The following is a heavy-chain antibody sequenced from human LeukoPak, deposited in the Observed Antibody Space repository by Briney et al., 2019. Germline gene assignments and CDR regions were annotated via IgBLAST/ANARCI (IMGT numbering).Heavy chain of an antibody. V-gene: IGHV3-7*01. CDR1: GFTFSSYW. D-gene: IGHD3-10*01. J-gene: IGHJ4*02. CDR2: IRQDGSDK. Sequence: GGSLRLSCVASGFTFSSYWMNWVRQAPGKGPEWVANIRQDGSDKYYVDSVKGRFTISRDNAKNSLCLQMNTLRAEDTAVYYCARTYFGSGSPNQIAYWGQGTLVTVSS. CDR3: ARTYFGSGSPNQIAY.